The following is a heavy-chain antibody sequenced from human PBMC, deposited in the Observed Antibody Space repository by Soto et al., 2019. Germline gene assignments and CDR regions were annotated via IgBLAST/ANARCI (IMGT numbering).Heavy chain of an antibody. CDR3: AKENWANPDS. V-gene: IGHV4-34*01. Sequence: SETLSLTCAVYGGSFSGYYWSWIRQPPGKGLEWIGEINHSGSTNYNPSLKSRVTISVDTSKNQFSLKLSSVTAADTAVYYCAKENWANPDSWGQGTLVTASP. J-gene: IGHJ4*02. CDR2: INHSGST. D-gene: IGHD7-27*01. CDR1: GGSFSGYY.